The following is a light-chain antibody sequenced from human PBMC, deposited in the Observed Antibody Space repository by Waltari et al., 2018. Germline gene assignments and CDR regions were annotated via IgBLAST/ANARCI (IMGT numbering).Light chain of an antibody. J-gene: IGLJ2*01. CDR3: NSFTSSNTVI. CDR1: SSYIGRFKH. CDR2: DVR. V-gene: IGLV2-14*03. Sequence: QSALTQPASVSGSPGQSITISCTGTSSYIGRFKHSPWFQQHPGKAPKLMIYDVRNRPSGVSNRFSGSKSDYTASLTISGLQAEDEAVYFCNSFTSSNTVIFGGGTKLTV.